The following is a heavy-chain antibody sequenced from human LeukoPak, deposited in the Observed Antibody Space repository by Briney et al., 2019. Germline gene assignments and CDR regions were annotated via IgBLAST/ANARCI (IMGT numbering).Heavy chain of an antibody. CDR2: IYPGDSDT. D-gene: IGHD4-11*01. CDR3: ARHFSGYSNAHYYYMDV. V-gene: IGHV5-51*01. CDR1: GYRFNTYW. Sequence: GESLQISCKGSGYRFNTYWIGWVRQMPGKGLEWMGIIYPGDSDTRYRPSFQGQVTISADKSIITVYLQWSSLEASDTAIYYCARHFSGYSNAHYYYMDVWGKGTTVTVSS. J-gene: IGHJ6*03.